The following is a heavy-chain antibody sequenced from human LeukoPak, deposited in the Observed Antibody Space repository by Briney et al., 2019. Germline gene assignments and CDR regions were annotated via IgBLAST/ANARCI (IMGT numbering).Heavy chain of an antibody. CDR2: ISSSGSTI. Sequence: PGGTLRLSCAASGFTFSTYGMNWARQAPGKGLEWVSYISSSGSTIYYADSVKGRFTISRDNAKNSLYLQMNSLRAEDTAVYYCARDPGIAVAGTIGNFDYWGQGTLVTVSS. CDR3: ARDPGIAVAGTIGNFDY. V-gene: IGHV3-48*04. CDR1: GFTFSTYG. D-gene: IGHD6-19*01. J-gene: IGHJ4*02.